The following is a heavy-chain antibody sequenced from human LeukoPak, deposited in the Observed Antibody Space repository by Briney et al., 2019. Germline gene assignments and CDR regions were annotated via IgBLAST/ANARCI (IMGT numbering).Heavy chain of an antibody. J-gene: IGHJ4*02. CDR3: ARVVTGRSSWYYLDY. CDR1: GFTFSSYS. D-gene: IGHD6-13*01. Sequence: GGSLRLFCAASGFTFSSYSMIWVPEAPGRGLVCVSSISGSSSYIYYADSVQGQFTISRDNAKNSLYLHMNSLTAEDTAVYYCARVVTGRSSWYYLDYWGQGTLVTVSS. CDR2: ISGSSSYI. V-gene: IGHV3-21*01.